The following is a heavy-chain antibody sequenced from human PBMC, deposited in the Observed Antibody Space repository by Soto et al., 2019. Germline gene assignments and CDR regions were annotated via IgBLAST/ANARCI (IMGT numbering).Heavy chain of an antibody. V-gene: IGHV4-30-4*01. CDR2: IYKSTTT. CDR3: ARGRYCLTGRCFPNWFDS. CDR1: GDSISTVDYF. J-gene: IGHJ5*01. Sequence: SETLSPTCSVSGDSISTVDYFWAWIRQPPGQALEYIGYIYKSTTTYYNPSFEGRVAISLDTSKSQFSLTVTSVTAADTAVYFCARGRYCLTGRCFPNWFDSWGQGTLVTVSS. D-gene: IGHD2-15*01.